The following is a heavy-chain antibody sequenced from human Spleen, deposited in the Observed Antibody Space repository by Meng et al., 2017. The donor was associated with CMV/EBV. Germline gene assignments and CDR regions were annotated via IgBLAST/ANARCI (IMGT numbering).Heavy chain of an antibody. Sequence: SETLSLTCTVSGGSISSNNYYCGWIRQPPGKGLEWIGSIYYSGGSTYYNPSLKSRVTISVDTSKNQFSLKLTSVTAADTAVYYCARHGEQPVPYYFDYWGQGTLVTVSS. CDR2: IYYSGGST. V-gene: IGHV4-39*07. D-gene: IGHD6-6*01. J-gene: IGHJ4*02. CDR1: GGSISSNNYY. CDR3: ARHGEQPVPYYFDY.